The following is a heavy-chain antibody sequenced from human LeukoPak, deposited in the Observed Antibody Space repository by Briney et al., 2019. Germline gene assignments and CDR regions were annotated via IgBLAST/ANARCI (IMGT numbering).Heavy chain of an antibody. CDR2: INAYNGNT. J-gene: IGHJ5*02. CDR1: GYTFTYYV. V-gene: IGHV1-18*01. D-gene: IGHD1-26*01. Sequence: ASVKVSCKTSGYTFTYYVISWVRQAPGQGLEWMGWINAYNGNTNDAQKFQGRVTMTTDTSTSTAYMELRSLRSDDTAVYYCARGEKPYDPWGQGTVVTVSS. CDR3: ARGEKPYDP.